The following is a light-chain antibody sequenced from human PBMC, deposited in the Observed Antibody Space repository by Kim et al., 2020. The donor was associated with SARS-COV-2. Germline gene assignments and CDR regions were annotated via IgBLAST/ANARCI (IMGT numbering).Light chain of an antibody. CDR2: GAS. Sequence: VSPGERATLSCRASQSVSNSLAWYQQKPGQAPRLLMYGASTRATGIPARFSGSGSRTEFTLTISSLQSEDFAVYYCQQYNNWPETFGQGTKVDIK. CDR3: QQYNNWPET. J-gene: IGKJ1*01. CDR1: QSVSNS. V-gene: IGKV3-15*01.